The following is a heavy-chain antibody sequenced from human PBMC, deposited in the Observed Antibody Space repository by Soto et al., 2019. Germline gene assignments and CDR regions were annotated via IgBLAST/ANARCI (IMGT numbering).Heavy chain of an antibody. J-gene: IGHJ4*02. CDR2: ISHSGST. Sequence: QLQLQESGSGLVKPSQTLSLTCAVSGGSISSGGYAWSWIRQPPGKGLEWIGYISHSGSTYYNTSLKSRVTISVDRAKNQFSLKLSSVTAAATAVYYCARESGGNAGRGFRFDDWGQGTLVTVSS. D-gene: IGHD2-15*01. CDR1: GGSISSGGYA. CDR3: ARESGGNAGRGFRFDD. V-gene: IGHV4-30-2*01.